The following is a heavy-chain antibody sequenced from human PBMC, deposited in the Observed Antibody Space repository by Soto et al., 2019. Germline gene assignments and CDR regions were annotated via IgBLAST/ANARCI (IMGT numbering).Heavy chain of an antibody. CDR1: GGSISSGGYY. Sequence: KPSETLSLTCTVSGGSISSGGYYWSWIRQHPGKGLEWIGYIYYSGSTYYNPSLKSRVTISVDTSKNQFSLKLSSVTAADTAVYYCAAVFGGYTPYYYYYGMDVWGQGTTVTVSS. D-gene: IGHD3-16*02. CDR2: IYYSGST. J-gene: IGHJ6*02. CDR3: AAVFGGYTPYYYYYGMDV. V-gene: IGHV4-31*03.